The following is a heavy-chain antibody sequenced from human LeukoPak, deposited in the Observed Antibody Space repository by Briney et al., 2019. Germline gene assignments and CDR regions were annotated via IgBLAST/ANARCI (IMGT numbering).Heavy chain of an antibody. V-gene: IGHV3-21*01. CDR2: ISDSGNT. Sequence: GGSLRLSCAASGFRFGGSTISWVRQAPGKGLQWVSSISDSGNTYYAESLKGRITDSRDNAKNSLFLQMNSLRADDTAVYYCARDASIGLDVWGHGTTVTVSS. J-gene: IGHJ6*02. CDR1: GFRFGGST. D-gene: IGHD3-9*01. CDR3: ARDASIGLDV.